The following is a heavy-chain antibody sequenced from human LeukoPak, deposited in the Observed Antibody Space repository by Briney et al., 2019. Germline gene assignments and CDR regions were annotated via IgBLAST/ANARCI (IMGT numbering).Heavy chain of an antibody. D-gene: IGHD1-1*01. CDR3: AKSLESVSGAKFDL. V-gene: IGHV3-30*18. CDR2: ISFDGGNK. J-gene: IGHJ4*02. CDR1: GFTFSGYG. Sequence: GGSLRLSCAASGFTFSGYGMHWVRQAPGKGLEWVAVISFDGGNKFYADSVEGRFTISRDNSKNTLDLQMSSLRTEDTAVYYCAKSLESVSGAKFDLWGQGTLVTVSS.